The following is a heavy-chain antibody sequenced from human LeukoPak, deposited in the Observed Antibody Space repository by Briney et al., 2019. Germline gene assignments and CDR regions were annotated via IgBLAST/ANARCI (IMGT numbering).Heavy chain of an antibody. CDR3: TRQDCSGGACSYVDY. J-gene: IGHJ4*02. CDR1: GLTVSSYG. D-gene: IGHD2-15*01. V-gene: IGHV3-23*01. CDR2: IIGSAVNT. Sequence: GGSLRLSCGASGLTVSSYGMSWVRQAPGKGLEWVSTIIGSAVNTYYADSVKGRFTISRDDSKNTVYLQMNSLKTEDTAVYYCTRQDCSGGACSYVDYWGQGTLVTVSS.